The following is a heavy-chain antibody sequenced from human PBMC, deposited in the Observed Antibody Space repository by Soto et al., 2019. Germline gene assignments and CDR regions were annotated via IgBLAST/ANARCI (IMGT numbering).Heavy chain of an antibody. CDR3: ARDLDPSGSYYTDY. V-gene: IGHV1-18*04. J-gene: IGHJ4*02. Sequence: ASVKVSCKASGYNFMPYGVNCVLQAPGQGLEWMGWISPWKGNTNYAQSFQGRVTMTTDTSTSTAYMELRSLTSDDTAVYYCARDLDPSGSYYTDYWGPGTPVTVSS. CDR1: GYNFMPYG. CDR2: ISPWKGNT. D-gene: IGHD3-10*01.